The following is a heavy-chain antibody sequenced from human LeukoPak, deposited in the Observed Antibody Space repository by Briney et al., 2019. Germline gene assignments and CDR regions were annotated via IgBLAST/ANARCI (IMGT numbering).Heavy chain of an antibody. V-gene: IGHV3-30*04. Sequence: GGSLRLSCAASGFTFNSYAMHWVRQAPGKGLEWVAVMSFDGRNEHYADSVKGRCTISRDNFKNTFYLQMNSLRLEDTAVYYCARDPNAGNRSYFFDYWGQGALVTVSS. CDR1: GFTFNSYA. CDR3: ARDPNAGNRSYFFDY. D-gene: IGHD6-6*01. CDR2: MSFDGRNE. J-gene: IGHJ4*02.